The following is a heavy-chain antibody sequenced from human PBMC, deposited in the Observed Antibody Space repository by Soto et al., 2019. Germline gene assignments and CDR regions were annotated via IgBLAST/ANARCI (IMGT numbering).Heavy chain of an antibody. CDR3: ARPAYDFWSGYPRYYYYGMDV. CDR1: GYTFTSYY. Sequence: ASVKVSCKASGYTFTSYYMHWVRQAHRQGLEWMGIINPSGGSTSYAQKFQGRVTMTRDTSTSTVYMELSSLRSEDTAVYYCARPAYDFWSGYPRYYYYGMDVWGQGTTVTVSS. D-gene: IGHD3-3*01. CDR2: INPSGGST. J-gene: IGHJ6*02. V-gene: IGHV1-46*01.